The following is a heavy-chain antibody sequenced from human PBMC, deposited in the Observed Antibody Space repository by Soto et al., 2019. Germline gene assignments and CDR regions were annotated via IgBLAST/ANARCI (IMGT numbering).Heavy chain of an antibody. V-gene: IGHV3-21*01. CDR3: LRGGRGYTKDDTLDI. J-gene: IGHJ3*02. D-gene: IGHD2-2*02. CDR1: DSTFSSYS. CDR2: ISSRSSVI. Sequence: EVQLVESGGGLVKPGESLRLSCVASDSTFSSYSMNWVRQAPGRGLEWVSSISSRSSVIFYAETMRGRFTISRDTAKNPLYLQMNSLRAEDTAVYYCLRGGRGYTKDDTLDIWGQGTMVTVSS.